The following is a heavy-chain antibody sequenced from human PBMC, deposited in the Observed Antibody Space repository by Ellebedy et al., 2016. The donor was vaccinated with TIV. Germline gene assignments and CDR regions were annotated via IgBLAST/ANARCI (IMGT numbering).Heavy chain of an antibody. CDR2: IKQDGSEK. CDR1: GFTFSSNW. D-gene: IGHD3-10*01. J-gene: IGHJ4*02. Sequence: GESLKISCAASGFTFSSNWMSWVRQTPGKGLEWVAYIKQDGSEKYYVDSVKGRFTISRDNAKNSLYLQMNSLRAEDTAVYYCARGRSFNWGQGTLATVSS. CDR3: ARGRSFN. V-gene: IGHV3-7*03.